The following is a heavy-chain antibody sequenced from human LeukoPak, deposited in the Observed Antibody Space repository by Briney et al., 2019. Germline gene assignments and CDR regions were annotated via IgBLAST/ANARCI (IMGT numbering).Heavy chain of an antibody. Sequence: ASVTVSFTASGYTFTGYYMHWVRQAPGQGLEWMGWINPNSGGTNYAQKFQGRVTMTRDTSISTAYMELSRLRSDDTAVYYCARVMGGYDSGGYWGQGTLVTVSS. CDR3: ARVMGGYDSGGY. D-gene: IGHD5-12*01. V-gene: IGHV1-2*02. CDR1: GYTFTGYY. CDR2: INPNSGGT. J-gene: IGHJ4*02.